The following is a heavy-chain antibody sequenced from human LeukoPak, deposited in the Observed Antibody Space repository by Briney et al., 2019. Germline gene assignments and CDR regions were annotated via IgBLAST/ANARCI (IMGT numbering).Heavy chain of an antibody. Sequence: GGSLRLSYAASGFTFSSYSMNWVRQAPGKGLERVSSISSSSSYIYYADSVKGRFTISRDNAKNSLYLQMNSLRAEDTAVYYCARELRYFDWPNDAFDIWGQGTMVTVSS. D-gene: IGHD3-9*01. J-gene: IGHJ3*02. V-gene: IGHV3-21*01. CDR1: GFTFSSYS. CDR3: ARELRYFDWPNDAFDI. CDR2: ISSSSSYI.